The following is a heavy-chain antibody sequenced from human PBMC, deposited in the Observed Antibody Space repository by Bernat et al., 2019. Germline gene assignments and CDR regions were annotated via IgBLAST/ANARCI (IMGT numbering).Heavy chain of an antibody. D-gene: IGHD6-6*01. Sequence: QVQLVESGGGVVQPGRSLRLSCAASGFTFSSYAMHWVRQAPGKGLEWVAVIAYDGSNKYEAESVKGGFTITRDDSKNKLYLLMNSLTGEDPAVYYCAIGRGYISSSGGDYWGQGTLVTVSS. J-gene: IGHJ4*02. V-gene: IGHV3-30-3*01. CDR3: AIGRGYISSSGGDY. CDR2: IAYDGSNK. CDR1: GFTFSSYA.